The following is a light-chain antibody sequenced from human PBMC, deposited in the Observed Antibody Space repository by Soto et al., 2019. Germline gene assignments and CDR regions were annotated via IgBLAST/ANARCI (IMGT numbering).Light chain of an antibody. CDR1: QSLVYSNGNTY. J-gene: IGKJ5*01. V-gene: IGKV2-30*01. CDR3: MQGTHWIT. CDR2: KVS. Sequence: DVVLTQSPLSLPVTLGQPASISCRSSQSLVYSNGNTYLNWFHQRPGQSARRLIYKVSNRDSGVPDRFSGSGSGTDFTLTISRVEAEDVGVYYCMQGTHWITFGQGTRLEIK.